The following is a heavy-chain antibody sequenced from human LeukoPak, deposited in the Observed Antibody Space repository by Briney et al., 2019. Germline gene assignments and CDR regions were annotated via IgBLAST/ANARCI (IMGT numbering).Heavy chain of an antibody. V-gene: IGHV1-2*02. Sequence: GGSLKLSCKGSGYSFTSYWIGWVRQIPGEGLELVGWINPNRGGTNYAEQFQGRVTMTRDTSISTAYEDVSRLRPGDRRGLLCASIFIAAAGSRGWFDPWGQGTLVTVSS. CDR1: GYSFTSYW. CDR2: INPNRGGT. D-gene: IGHD6-13*01. J-gene: IGHJ5*02. CDR3: ASIFIAAAGSRGWFDP.